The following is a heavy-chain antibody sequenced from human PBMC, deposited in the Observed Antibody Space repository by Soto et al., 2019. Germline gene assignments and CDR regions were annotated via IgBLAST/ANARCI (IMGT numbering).Heavy chain of an antibody. CDR2: ISYDGSNK. J-gene: IGHJ4*02. CDR3: ARVNCAGDFRLFDY. Sequence: QVQLVESGGCVVQPGRSLRLSCAASGFTFSDYAMHWVRQAPGKGLEWVAIISYDGSNKFSADSVKGRFTISRDNSKNTLYLQMNSLRAEDTAVYICARVNCAGDFRLFDYWGQGTLVTVSS. D-gene: IGHD2-21*02. V-gene: IGHV3-30-3*01. CDR1: GFTFSDYA.